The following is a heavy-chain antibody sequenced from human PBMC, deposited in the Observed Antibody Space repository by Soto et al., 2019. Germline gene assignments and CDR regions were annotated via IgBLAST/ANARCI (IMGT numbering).Heavy chain of an antibody. CDR1: GGSISSGGYY. D-gene: IGHD2-15*01. J-gene: IGHJ2*01. CDR3: ARDGGLRYCSGGSCYSSGRYFEL. CDR2: IYYSGST. Sequence: QVQLQESGPGLVKPSQTLSLTCTVSGGSISSGGYYWSWIRQHPGKGPEWIGYIYYSGSTYYNPSLKSRVTISVDTSKNQFSLKLSSVTAADTAVYYCARDGGLRYCSGGSCYSSGRYFELWGRGTLVTVSS. V-gene: IGHV4-31*03.